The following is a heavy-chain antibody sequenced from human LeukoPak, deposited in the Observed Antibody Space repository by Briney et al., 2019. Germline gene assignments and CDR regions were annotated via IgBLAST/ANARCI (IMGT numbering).Heavy chain of an antibody. CDR2: INPNTGGT. CDR3: ATSRNPYDGNGYYSGHYFDN. D-gene: IGHD3-22*01. CDR1: GNTFTGYY. J-gene: IGHJ4*02. V-gene: IGHV1-2*02. Sequence: GASVKVSCKASGNTFTGYYVHWVRQAPGQGLEWMGWINPNTGGTNYAQNFQGRITMTRDTSSSATHMELSSLRSDDTAVFYCATSRNPYDGNGYYSGHYFDNWGQGILVTVSS.